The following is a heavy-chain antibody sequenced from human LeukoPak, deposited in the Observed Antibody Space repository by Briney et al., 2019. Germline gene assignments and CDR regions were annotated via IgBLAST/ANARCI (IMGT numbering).Heavy chain of an antibody. CDR2: VSAYNSDT. V-gene: IGHV1-18*01. Sequence: ASVNVSCKASGYTFTSYGISWVRQAPGQGLEWMGWVSAYNSDTHYAQNVQGRVTMTTDTSTSTAYMELRSLRSDDTAVYYCARDRQSCSSSSCLVDSWGQGTLVTVSS. CDR3: ARDRQSCSSSSCLVDS. D-gene: IGHD2-2*01. J-gene: IGHJ4*02. CDR1: GYTFTSYG.